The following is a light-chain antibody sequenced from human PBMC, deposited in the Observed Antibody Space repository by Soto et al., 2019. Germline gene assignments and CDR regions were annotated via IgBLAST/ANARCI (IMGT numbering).Light chain of an antibody. J-gene: IGKJ5*01. Sequence: IQLTQTPSVRARCIVGSGTSTCRTSQVISTSFAWYQVKTGNAPKLLIYAASTLESGVPSRFSATMSGTECSLKITSMQPEDGATNYCQQLFDSLIPFGQGTRLEI. CDR3: QQLFDSLIP. CDR2: AAS. CDR1: QVISTS. V-gene: IGKV1-9*01.